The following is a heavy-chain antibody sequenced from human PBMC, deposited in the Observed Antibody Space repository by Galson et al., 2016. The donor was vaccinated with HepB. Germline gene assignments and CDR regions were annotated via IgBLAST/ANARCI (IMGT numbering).Heavy chain of an antibody. J-gene: IGHJ3*02. V-gene: IGHV3-21*01. CDR3: ARARIAALGTGAFDM. CDR2: IKDGNSDE. Sequence: SLRLSCAASGFTFSTYTLNWVRQAPGKGLEWVSTIKDGNSDEYYEDSVKGRFTISRDNAENSMYLQMDSLTAEDTAMYYCARARIAALGTGAFDMWGQGTMVTVSS. CDR1: GFTFSTYT. D-gene: IGHD6-13*01.